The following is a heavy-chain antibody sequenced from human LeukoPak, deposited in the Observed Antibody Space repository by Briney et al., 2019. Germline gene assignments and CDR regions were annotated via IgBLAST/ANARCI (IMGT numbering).Heavy chain of an antibody. Sequence: GASVKVSCKASGGTFSSYAISWVRQAPGQGLEWMGGIIPIFGTANYAQKFQGRVTITADESTSTAYMELSSLRSEDTAVYYCARGPRNGDRSRRDWYFDLWGRGTLVTVSS. CDR1: GGTFSSYA. V-gene: IGHV1-69*13. J-gene: IGHJ2*01. CDR3: ARGPRNGDRSRRDWYFDL. CDR2: IIPIFGTA. D-gene: IGHD4-17*01.